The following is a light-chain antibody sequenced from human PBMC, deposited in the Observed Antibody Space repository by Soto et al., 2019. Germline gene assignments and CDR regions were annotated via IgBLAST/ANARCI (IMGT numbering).Light chain of an antibody. J-gene: IGKJ1*01. CDR2: GTS. CDR3: QQYGTTPWT. CDR1: QSVSSSY. V-gene: IGKV3-20*01. Sequence: EIVLTQSPGTLSLSPGERATLSCRASQSVSSSYLAWYQHKPGQAPRLLISGTSSRATGIPDRFSGSGAGTDFTLTISRLEPEDFAVYYCQQYGTTPWTFGQGTK.